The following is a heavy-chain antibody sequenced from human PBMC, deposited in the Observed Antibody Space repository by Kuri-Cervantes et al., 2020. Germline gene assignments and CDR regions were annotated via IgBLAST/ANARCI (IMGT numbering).Heavy chain of an antibody. CDR3: ASHMITFGGVIAPRGNWFDP. V-gene: IGHV1-69*02. Sequence: AVKVSCKASGGSFSSYTISWGRQAPAQGLEWMGRIIPILGIANYAQKFQGRVTSTADKSTSTAYMVLRRLRSDDTAVYYCASHMITFGGVIAPRGNWFDPWGQGTLVTVSS. CDR1: GGSFSSYT. CDR2: IIPILGIA. D-gene: IGHD3-16*02. J-gene: IGHJ5*02.